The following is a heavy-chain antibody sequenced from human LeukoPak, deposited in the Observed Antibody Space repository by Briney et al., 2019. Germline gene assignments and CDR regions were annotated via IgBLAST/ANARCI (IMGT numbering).Heavy chain of an antibody. CDR2: FDPEDGET. CDR1: GYTLTELS. D-gene: IGHD6-13*01. J-gene: IGHJ4*02. Sequence: ASVKVSCKVSGYTLTELSMHWVRQAPGKGLEWMGGFDPEDGETIYAQKFRGRVTMTEDTSSDTAYMELSSLGSEDTAVYYCGVWLAAGRYFGYWGQGTLVTVSS. V-gene: IGHV1-24*01. CDR3: GVWLAAGRYFGY.